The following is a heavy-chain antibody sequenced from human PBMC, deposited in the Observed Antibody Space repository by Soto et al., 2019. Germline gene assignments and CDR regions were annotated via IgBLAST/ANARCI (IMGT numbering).Heavy chain of an antibody. V-gene: IGHV3-33*01. CDR2: IWYDGSKK. D-gene: IGHD1-26*01. Sequence: GGSLRLSCEASGFSFNYYGMHWVRQAPGKGLEWVAVIWYDGSKKDYVDSVQGRFIVSRDNSRNTVYLQMNSLRADDMAVYYCARDGSSTHLYYGLDVWGQGTMVTVSS. J-gene: IGHJ6*02. CDR1: GFSFNYYG. CDR3: ARDGSSTHLYYGLDV.